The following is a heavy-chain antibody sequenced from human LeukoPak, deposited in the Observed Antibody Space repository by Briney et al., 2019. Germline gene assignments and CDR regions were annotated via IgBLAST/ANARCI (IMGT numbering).Heavy chain of an antibody. D-gene: IGHD1-1*01. CDR1: GGSISSYY. J-gene: IGHJ4*02. V-gene: IGHV4-59*01. CDR3: AGFRYSGGHFDY. CDR2: IYYSGST. Sequence: PSETLSLTCTVPGGSISSYYWSWIRQPPGKGLEWIGYIYYSGSTNYNPSLKSRVTISVDTSKNQFSLKLSSVTAADTAVYYCAGFRYSGGHFDYWGQGTLVTVSS.